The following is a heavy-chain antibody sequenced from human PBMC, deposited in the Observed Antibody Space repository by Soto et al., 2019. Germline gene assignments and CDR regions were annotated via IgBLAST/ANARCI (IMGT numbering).Heavy chain of an antibody. CDR2: ISGSGGST. CDR3: AKGGGTTVVLDP. CDR1: GFTFSSYA. D-gene: IGHD4-17*01. V-gene: IGHV3-23*01. Sequence: EVQLLESGGGLVQPGGSLRLSCAASGFTFSSYAMSWVRQAPGKGLEWVSAISGSGGSTYYAAYVKGRFTISRDNSKNTLYLQRNRLGAEDTAVYYCAKGGGTTVVLDPWGQGTLVTVSS. J-gene: IGHJ5*02.